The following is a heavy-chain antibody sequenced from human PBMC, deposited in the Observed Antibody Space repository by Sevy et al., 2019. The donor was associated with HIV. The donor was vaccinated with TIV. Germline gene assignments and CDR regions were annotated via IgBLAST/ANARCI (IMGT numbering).Heavy chain of an antibody. Sequence: SETLSLTCTVSGGSISSYYWSWIRQPPGKGLEWIGYFYYSGDTDYNSSLKNRVTISVDKSKNQLSLRLSSVTAADTAVYYCARERYDSNLYGLESGNDALDVWGQGTLVTVSS. CDR3: ARERYDSNLYGLESGNDALDV. CDR2: FYYSGDT. D-gene: IGHD4-4*01. J-gene: IGHJ3*01. CDR1: GGSISSYY. V-gene: IGHV4-59*01.